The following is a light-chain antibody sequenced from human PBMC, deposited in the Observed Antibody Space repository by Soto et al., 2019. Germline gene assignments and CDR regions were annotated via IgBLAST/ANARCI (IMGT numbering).Light chain of an antibody. CDR2: KAS. J-gene: IGKJ4*01. Sequence: DIQMTQSPSTLFASVGDRVTITCRASQSISTWLAWYQQKPGKAPKLLIYKASTLESGVPSTFSGSGSGTEFTLTISSLQPDDFATYYCQHRLTFGGGTKVEIK. CDR1: QSISTW. CDR3: QHRLT. V-gene: IGKV1-5*03.